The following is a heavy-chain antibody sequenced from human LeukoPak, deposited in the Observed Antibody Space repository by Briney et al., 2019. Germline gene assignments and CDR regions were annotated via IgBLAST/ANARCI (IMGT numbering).Heavy chain of an antibody. D-gene: IGHD1-26*01. Sequence: GGSLRLSCAASGFTFSSYAMHWVRKAPGKGLKWGEVISYDERNKSYADSVKGPFTISKDNSKNTLYLQMNSLRAEDTAVYYCATIVGATTGDYWGQGTLVTVSS. V-gene: IGHV3-30*04. CDR1: GFTFSSYA. CDR2: ISYDERNK. CDR3: ATIVGATTGDY. J-gene: IGHJ4*02.